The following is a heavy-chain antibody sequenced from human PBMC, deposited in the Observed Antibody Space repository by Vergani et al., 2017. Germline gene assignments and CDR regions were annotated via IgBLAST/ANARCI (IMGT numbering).Heavy chain of an antibody. D-gene: IGHD2-2*01. CDR3: ARLKDIVVVPAAIDFDY. CDR2: IYYSGST. V-gene: IGHV4-39*01. J-gene: IGHJ4*02. CDR1: GGSISSSSYY. Sequence: QLQLQESGPGLVKPSETLSLTCTVSGGSISSSSYYWGWIRQPPGKGLEWIGIIYYSGSTYYNPSLKSRVTISVDTSKNQFSLKLSSVTAADTAVYYCARLKDIVVVPAAIDFDYWGQGTLVTVSS.